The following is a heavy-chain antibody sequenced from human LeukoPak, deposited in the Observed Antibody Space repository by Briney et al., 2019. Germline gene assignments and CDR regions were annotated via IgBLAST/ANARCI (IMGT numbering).Heavy chain of an antibody. CDR2: LYNSGST. CDR1: GDSINVNY. J-gene: IGHJ5*02. V-gene: IGHV4-59*01. CDR3: ARGSAFVTTYRGGNWFDP. D-gene: IGHD5-18*01. Sequence: KPSETLSLTCTVSGDSINVNYWSWIRQPPGKGLEWIGYLYNSGSTKYNPSLKSRVTISVDTSKNLFSLKLTSVTAADTAVYYCARGSAFVTTYRGGNWFDPWGQGTLVTVSS.